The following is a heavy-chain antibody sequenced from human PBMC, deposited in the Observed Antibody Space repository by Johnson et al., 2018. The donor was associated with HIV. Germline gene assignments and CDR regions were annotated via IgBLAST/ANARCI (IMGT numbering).Heavy chain of an antibody. Sequence: VQLLESGGGLVQPGGSLRLSCAASGFTFSTYAMSWVRQAPGKGLEWVSAISGSAGSTYYADSVKGRFTISRDNSRNSLYLQMNSLRTEDTALYYCASGAAPDAFDIWGQGTMVTVSS. V-gene: IGHV3-23*01. CDR2: ISGSAGST. D-gene: IGHD6-25*01. CDR3: ASGAAPDAFDI. J-gene: IGHJ3*02. CDR1: GFTFSTYA.